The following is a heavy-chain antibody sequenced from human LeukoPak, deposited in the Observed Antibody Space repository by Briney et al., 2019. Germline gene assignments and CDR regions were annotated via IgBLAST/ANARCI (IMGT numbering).Heavy chain of an antibody. Sequence: GASVKVSCTASGYTFTSYGISWVRQAPGQGLEWMGWISAYNGNTNYAQKLQGRVTMTTDTSTSTAYMELRSLRSDDTAVYYCARGKDTAMVGDAFDIWGQGTMVTVSS. CDR3: ARGKDTAMVGDAFDI. V-gene: IGHV1-18*01. J-gene: IGHJ3*02. CDR1: GYTFTSYG. D-gene: IGHD5-18*01. CDR2: ISAYNGNT.